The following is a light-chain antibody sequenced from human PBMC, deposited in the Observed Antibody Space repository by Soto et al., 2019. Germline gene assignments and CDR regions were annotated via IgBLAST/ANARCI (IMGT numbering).Light chain of an antibody. V-gene: IGLV2-8*01. CDR1: SSDVGGYNY. J-gene: IGLJ1*01. Sequence: QSVLTQPLSASGSPGQSVTISCTGTSSDVGGYNYVSWYQQHPGKAPKLMIYEVSKRPSGVPDRFSGSKSGNTASLTVSGLQAEDEADYYCSSYAGSPSYVFGTGTKVTVL. CDR2: EVS. CDR3: SSYAGSPSYV.